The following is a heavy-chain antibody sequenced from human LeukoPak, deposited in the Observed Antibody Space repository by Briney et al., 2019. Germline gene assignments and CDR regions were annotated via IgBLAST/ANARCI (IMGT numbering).Heavy chain of an antibody. Sequence: PGGSLRLSCAASGLTFSSYAMSWVRQVPGKGLEWVSGISGSGGSTYYADSVKGRFTISRDNSKNTLYLQMNSLRAEDTAVYYCARDYGMDVWGQGTTVTVSS. CDR2: ISGSGGST. J-gene: IGHJ6*02. V-gene: IGHV3-23*01. CDR1: GLTFSSYA. CDR3: ARDYGMDV.